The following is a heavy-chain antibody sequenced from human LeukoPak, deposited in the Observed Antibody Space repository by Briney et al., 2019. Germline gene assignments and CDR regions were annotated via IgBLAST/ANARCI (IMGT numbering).Heavy chain of an antibody. Sequence: ASVKVSCKASGYTFTSYGISWVRQAPGQGLEWMGWISAYNGNTNYAQKLQGRVTMTTDTSTSTAYMELRSLRSDDTAVYYCARVLIGEYDYVWGSYRPYYFDYWGQGTLVTVSS. CDR1: GYTFTSYG. D-gene: IGHD3-16*02. V-gene: IGHV1-18*01. J-gene: IGHJ4*02. CDR3: ARVLIGEYDYVWGSYRPYYFDY. CDR2: ISAYNGNT.